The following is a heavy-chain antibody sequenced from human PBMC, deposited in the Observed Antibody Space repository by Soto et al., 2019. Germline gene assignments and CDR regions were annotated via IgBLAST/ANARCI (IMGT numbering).Heavy chain of an antibody. Sequence: AAVKVSCKASGYTFTSYGISWVRQAPGQGLEWMGWISTYYDNTNYAQNLRGRVTMTTDTSTSTAYMELRSLRSDDTAVYYCARDPPRRYNSGQGLDYWGREPWSPSPQ. CDR3: ARDPPRRYNSGQGLDY. CDR1: GYTFTSYG. J-gene: IGHJ4*02. V-gene: IGHV1-18*04. D-gene: IGHD5-18*01. CDR2: ISTYYDNT.